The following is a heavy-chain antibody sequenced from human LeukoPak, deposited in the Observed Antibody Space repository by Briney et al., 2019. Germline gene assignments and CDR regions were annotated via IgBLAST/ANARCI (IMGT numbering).Heavy chain of an antibody. J-gene: IGHJ6*03. D-gene: IGHD1-14*01. CDR2: ISISSSII. Sequence: PGGSLRLSCAASGFTFSSYSMNWVRQAPGKGLEWVSYISISSSIIYYADSVKGRFTISRDNAKNSLYLQMNSLRAEDTAVYYCARARYVWSSYYYYMDVWGKGATVTISS. CDR1: GFTFSSYS. V-gene: IGHV3-48*01. CDR3: ARARYVWSSYYYYMDV.